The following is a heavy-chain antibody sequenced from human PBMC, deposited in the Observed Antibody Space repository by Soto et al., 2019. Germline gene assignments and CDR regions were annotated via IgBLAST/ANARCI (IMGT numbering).Heavy chain of an antibody. CDR1: GGTFSSYT. J-gene: IGHJ6*03. CDR2: IIPILGIA. CDR3: ARDRCSDGSCYPYYYYYMDV. V-gene: IGHV1-69*08. Sequence: QVQLVQSGAEVKKPGSSVKVSCKASGGTFSSYTISWVRQAPGQGLEWMGRIIPILGIANYAQKFQGRVTITADKSTSTAYMELSSLRSEDTAVYYCARDRCSDGSCYPYYYYYMDVWGKGTTVTVSS. D-gene: IGHD2-15*01.